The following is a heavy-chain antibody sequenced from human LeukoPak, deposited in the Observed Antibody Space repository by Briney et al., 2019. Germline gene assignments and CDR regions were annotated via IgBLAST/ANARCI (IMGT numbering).Heavy chain of an antibody. CDR2: IYYSGST. J-gene: IGHJ4*02. V-gene: IGHV4-39*01. CDR3: AWSYYYGSGSYGDYFDY. D-gene: IGHD3-10*01. Sequence: SETLSLTCTVSGGSISSSSYYWGWIRQPPGKGLEWIGSIYYSGSTYYNPSLKSRVTISVDTSKNQFSLKLSYVTAADTAVYYCAWSYYYGSGSYGDYFDYWGQGTLVTVSS. CDR1: GGSISSSSYY.